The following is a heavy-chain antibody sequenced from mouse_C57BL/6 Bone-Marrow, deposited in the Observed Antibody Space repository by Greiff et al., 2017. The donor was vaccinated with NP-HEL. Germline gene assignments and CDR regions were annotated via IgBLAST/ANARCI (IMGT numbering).Heavy chain of an antibody. CDR3: ARKGDDGYFFAY. V-gene: IGHV2-2*01. Sequence: VQLKESGPGLVQPSQSLSITCTVSGFSLTSYCVHWVRQSPGKGLEWLGVIWSGGSTDYNAAFISRLSISKDNSKSQVFFNMNSLQADDTSIYYCARKGDDGYFFAYWGQGTLVTVSA. D-gene: IGHD2-3*01. J-gene: IGHJ3*01. CDR1: GFSLTSYC. CDR2: IWSGGST.